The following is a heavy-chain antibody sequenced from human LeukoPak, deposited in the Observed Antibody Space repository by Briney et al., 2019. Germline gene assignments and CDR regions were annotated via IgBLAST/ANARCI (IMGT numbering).Heavy chain of an antibody. CDR2: IYYSGST. V-gene: IGHV4-59*12. CDR3: ARVEVGGMGGYDRGYYGMDV. J-gene: IGHJ6*02. D-gene: IGHD5-12*01. Sequence: SETLSLTCTVSGGSISSYYWSWIRQPPGKGLEWIGYIYYSGSTNYNPSLKSRVTISVDTSKNQFSLKLSSVTAADTAVYYCARVEVGGMGGYDRGYYGMDVWGQGTMVTVSS. CDR1: GGSISSYY.